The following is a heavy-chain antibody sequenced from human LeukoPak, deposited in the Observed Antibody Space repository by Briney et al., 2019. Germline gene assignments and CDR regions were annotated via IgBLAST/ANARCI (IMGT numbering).Heavy chain of an antibody. J-gene: IGHJ4*02. Sequence: SETLSLTCTVSGGSISSSSYYWGWIRQPPGKGLEWIGSIYYSGSTYYNPSLKSRVTISVDTSKNQFSLKLSSVTAADTAVYYCAGSSSWYNWGQGTLVTVPS. CDR3: AGSSSWYN. D-gene: IGHD6-13*01. CDR1: GGSISSSSYY. CDR2: IYYSGST. V-gene: IGHV4-39*07.